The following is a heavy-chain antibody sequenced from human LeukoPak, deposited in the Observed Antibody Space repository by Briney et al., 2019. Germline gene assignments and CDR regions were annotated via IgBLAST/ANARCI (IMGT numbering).Heavy chain of an antibody. CDR1: GLTLSQSS. D-gene: IGHD6-6*01. CDR3: TRAAFSSSPDY. CDR2: ISGSSGRI. V-gene: IGHV3-21*01. Sequence: GGSLRLSCVASGLTLSQSSLNWVRQAPGKGLKWVSFISGSSGRIYYADSLKGRFTISRDNAKESVYLQMNSLRAEDTAVYYCTRAAFSSSPDYWGQGTLVTISS. J-gene: IGHJ4*02.